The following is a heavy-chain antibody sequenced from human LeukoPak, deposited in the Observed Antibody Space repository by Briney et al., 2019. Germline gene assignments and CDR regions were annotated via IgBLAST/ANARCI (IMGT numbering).Heavy chain of an antibody. V-gene: IGHV4-59*08. J-gene: IGHJ4*02. CDR1: GGSISSYY. CDR2: VHYSGST. D-gene: IGHD2-15*01. Sequence: PSETLSLTCTVSGGSISSYYWSWIRQPPGKGLEWIGYVHYSGSTNYNPSLQSRVTISVDTAKKQFSLNLSSVTAADTAVYYCARLVTYCSGGGCVYYFDSWGQGTLVTVSS. CDR3: ARLVTYCSGGGCVYYFDS.